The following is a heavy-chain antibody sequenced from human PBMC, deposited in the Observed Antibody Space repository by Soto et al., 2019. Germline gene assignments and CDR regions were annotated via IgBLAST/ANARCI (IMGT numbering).Heavy chain of an antibody. CDR2: ISFDGSNK. J-gene: IGHJ4*02. CDR1: GFTFSTYG. V-gene: IGHV3-30*03. Sequence: GGSLRLSCAASGFTFSTYGMHWVRQAPGKGLEWVAVISFDGSNKNYGDSVKGRFTISRDNSKNTLYLQMSSLRAEDSAVYYCARGSKDSYPGSRIFDFWGRGTLVTVPQ. D-gene: IGHD3-10*01. CDR3: ARGSKDSYPGSRIFDF.